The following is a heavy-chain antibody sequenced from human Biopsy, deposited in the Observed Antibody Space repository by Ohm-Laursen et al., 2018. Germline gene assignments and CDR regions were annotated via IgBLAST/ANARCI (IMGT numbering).Heavy chain of an antibody. V-gene: IGHV3-21*01. CDR3: AREQLMVFAMDV. CDR2: IRSGGDYM. J-gene: IGHJ6*02. CDR1: GFTVSRNY. Sequence: SLRLSCTASGFTVSRNYMTCVRQAPGKGLEWVSSIRSGGDYMFYADSVKGRFTISRDNAKNSLFLQMNSLRAEDTAVYYCAREQLMVFAMDVWGQGTTVTVSS. D-gene: IGHD2-8*01.